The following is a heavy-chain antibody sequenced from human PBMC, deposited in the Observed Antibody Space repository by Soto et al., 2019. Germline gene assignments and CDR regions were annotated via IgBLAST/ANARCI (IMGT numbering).Heavy chain of an antibody. J-gene: IGHJ6*02. CDR3: ARSPETDTAMVWYYYYYGMDV. V-gene: IGHV4-39*01. CDR1: GGSISSSSYY. Sequence: PSATLSLTCTVSGGSISSSSYYWGWIRQPPGKGLEWIGSIYYSGSTYYNPSLKSRVTISVDTSKNQFSLKLSSVTAADTAVYYCARSPETDTAMVWYYYYYGMDVWGQGTTVT. CDR2: IYYSGST. D-gene: IGHD5-18*01.